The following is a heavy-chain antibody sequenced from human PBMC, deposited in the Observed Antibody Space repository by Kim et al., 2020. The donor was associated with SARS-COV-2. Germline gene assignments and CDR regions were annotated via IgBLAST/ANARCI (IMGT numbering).Heavy chain of an antibody. CDR3: ASSVYCSSTSCYPSVVDY. CDR1: GGTFSSYA. V-gene: IGHV1-69*13. J-gene: IGHJ4*02. D-gene: IGHD2-2*01. CDR2: IIPIFGTA. Sequence: SVKVSCKASGGTFSSYAISWVRQAPGQGLEWMGGIIPIFGTANYAQKFQGRVTITADESTSTAYMELSSLRSEDTAVYYCASSVYCSSTSCYPSVVDYWGQGTLVTVSS.